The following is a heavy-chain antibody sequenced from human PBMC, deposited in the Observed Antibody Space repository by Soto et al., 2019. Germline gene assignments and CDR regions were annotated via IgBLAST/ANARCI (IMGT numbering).Heavy chain of an antibody. J-gene: IGHJ5*02. CDR1: GYTFTSYD. D-gene: IGHD4-17*01. V-gene: IGHV1-8*01. CDR3: ARVPYLHDYGDYAGYNWFDP. Sequence: ASVKVSCKASGYTFTSYDINWVRQATGQGLEWMGWMNPNSGNTGYAQKFQGRVTMTRNTSISTAYMELSSLRSEDTAVYYCARVPYLHDYGDYAGYNWFDPWGQGTLVTVSS. CDR2: MNPNSGNT.